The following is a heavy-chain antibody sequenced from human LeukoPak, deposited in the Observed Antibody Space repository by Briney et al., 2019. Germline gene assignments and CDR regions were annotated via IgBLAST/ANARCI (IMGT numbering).Heavy chain of an antibody. Sequence: SETLSLTCAVYGGSFSGYYWSWIRQPPGKGLEWIGEINLSGSTNYNPSLKSRVTISVDTSKNQFSLKLSSVTAADTAVYYCARGNRDIYDFWSGYYKTKPNWFDPWGQGTLSPSPQ. CDR1: GGSFSGYY. D-gene: IGHD3-3*01. CDR2: INLSGST. V-gene: IGHV4-34*01. CDR3: ARGNRDIYDFWSGYYKTKPNWFDP. J-gene: IGHJ5*02.